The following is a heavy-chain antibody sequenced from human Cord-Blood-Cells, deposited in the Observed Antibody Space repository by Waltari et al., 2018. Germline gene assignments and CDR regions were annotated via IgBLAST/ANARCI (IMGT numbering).Heavy chain of an antibody. CDR3: ARERGDGYNGYFDY. V-gene: IGHV6-1*01. D-gene: IGHD5-12*01. J-gene: IGHJ4*02. CDR2: TYYRSKWYN. Sequence: QVQLQQSGPGLVKPSQTLSPPCAISGDSVSSNRAASNWIRQSPSRGLEWLGRTYYRSKWYNDYAVSVKSRITINPDTSKNQFSLQLNSVTPEDTAVYYCARERGDGYNGYFDYWGQGTLVTVSS. CDR1: GDSVSSNRAA.